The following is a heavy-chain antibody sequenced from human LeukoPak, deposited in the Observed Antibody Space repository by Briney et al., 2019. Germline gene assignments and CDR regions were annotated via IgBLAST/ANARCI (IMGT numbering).Heavy chain of an antibody. Sequence: PGGSLRLSCAASGFTFSSYSLNWVRQAPGKGLEWVSSISSSSSYIYYADSVKGRFTISRDNAKNSLYLQMNSLRAEDTAVYYCARAYSSGWSLDYWGQGTLVTVSS. D-gene: IGHD6-19*01. CDR3: ARAYSSGWSLDY. CDR2: ISSSSSYI. J-gene: IGHJ4*02. CDR1: GFTFSSYS. V-gene: IGHV3-21*01.